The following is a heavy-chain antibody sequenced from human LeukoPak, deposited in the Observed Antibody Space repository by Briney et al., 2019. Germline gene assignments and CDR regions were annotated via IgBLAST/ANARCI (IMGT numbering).Heavy chain of an antibody. CDR3: ARDYGDYGGGYFDF. CDR1: GDSISTYN. J-gene: IGHJ4*02. V-gene: IGHV4-4*07. D-gene: IGHD4-17*01. CDR2: IYSSGST. Sequence: PSETLSLACIVSGDSISTYNWSWIRQPAGKGLEWIGRIYSSGSTNYNPSLKSRVTMSIDTSKNHFSLTLSSVTAADTAVYYCARDYGDYGGGYFDFWGQGTLVTVSS.